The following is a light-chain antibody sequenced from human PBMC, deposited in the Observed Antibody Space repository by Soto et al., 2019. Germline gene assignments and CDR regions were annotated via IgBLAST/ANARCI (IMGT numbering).Light chain of an antibody. CDR2: NAS. V-gene: IGKV1-5*01. CDR1: QSISSG. CDR3: QQYNSYPMYT. J-gene: IGKJ2*01. Sequence: DIQMTQSPSTRPESVGDRVTIPCRPSQSISSGLAWFQQKPGKAPKLLIYNASSLESGVPSRFSGSGSGTEFTLTISSLQPDDFATYYCQQYNSYPMYTFGQGTKLEIK.